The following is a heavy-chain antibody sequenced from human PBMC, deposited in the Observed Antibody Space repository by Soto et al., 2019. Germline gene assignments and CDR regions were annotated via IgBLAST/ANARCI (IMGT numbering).Heavy chain of an antibody. J-gene: IGHJ6*01. CDR3: ARVGYRLISFYTIDV. Sequence: SETLSLTCTVCGGSITTGDYHWSWIRQSPGKGLECIGYIYHSGRTYYNPSLKSRVIMSVNTSKNQFSLNLSSLTAAHAYMYSCARVGYRLISFYTIDVWGQPTTLAVCS. V-gene: IGHV4-30-4*02. D-gene: IGHD5-18*01. CDR2: IYHSGRT. CDR1: GGSITTGDYH.